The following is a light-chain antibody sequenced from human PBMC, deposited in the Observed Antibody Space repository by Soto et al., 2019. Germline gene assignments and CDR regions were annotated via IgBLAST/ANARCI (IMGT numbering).Light chain of an antibody. V-gene: IGKV2-30*02. CDR1: QSLVHSDGNTY. Sequence: DVVMTQSPLSLPVTLGQPASISCRSSQSLVHSDGNTYLNWFQQRPGQSPRRLIYKISNRDSGVPDRFSGSGSGTDFTLKISRVEAEDVGIYHCMQGVNWPYTFGQGTNLAIK. J-gene: IGKJ2*01. CDR2: KIS. CDR3: MQGVNWPYT.